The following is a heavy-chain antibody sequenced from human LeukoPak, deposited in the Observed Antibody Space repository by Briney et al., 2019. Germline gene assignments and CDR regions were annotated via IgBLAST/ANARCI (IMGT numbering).Heavy chain of an antibody. CDR1: GFTFSSYW. D-gene: IGHD2-15*01. CDR2: IKQDGSEK. J-gene: IGHJ5*02. CDR3: APSGYCSGGSCYSGFDP. Sequence: GGSLRLSCAASGFTFSSYWMSWVRQAPGKGLEWVANIKQDGSEKYYADSVKGRFTISRDNAKNSLYLQMNSLSAEDTAVYYCAPSGYCSGGSCYSGFDPWGQGTLVTVSS. V-gene: IGHV3-7*01.